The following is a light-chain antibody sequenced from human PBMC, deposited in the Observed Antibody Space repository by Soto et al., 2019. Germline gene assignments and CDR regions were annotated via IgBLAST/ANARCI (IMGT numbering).Light chain of an antibody. CDR3: SSYTTSRAYV. CDR1: SSGVGGYNY. J-gene: IGLJ1*01. CDR2: EVS. Sequence: QSALTQPRSVSGSPGQSVTISCTGTSSGVGGYNYVSWYQQQSGKAPKLMIHEVSNRPSGVSNRFSGSKSGNTASLTISGLQAEDEADYYCSSYTTSRAYVFGIGTKLTVL. V-gene: IGLV2-14*01.